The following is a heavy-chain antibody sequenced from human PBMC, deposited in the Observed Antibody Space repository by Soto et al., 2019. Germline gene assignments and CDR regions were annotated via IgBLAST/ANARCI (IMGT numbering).Heavy chain of an antibody. V-gene: IGHV2-70*13. CDR1: GFSITSPGMS. J-gene: IGHJ6*02. Sequence: SGPTLVNPTETLTLTCTFSGFSITSPGMSVSWIRQPPGRALEWLALIERYYDDKYYSTSLKTRLTISKDTRKNQVVLTIANMDPADTATYYCARSIRGPRKFNGMDVWGQGTTVTVSS. CDR3: ARSIRGPRKFNGMDV. D-gene: IGHD1-20*01. CDR2: IERYYDDK.